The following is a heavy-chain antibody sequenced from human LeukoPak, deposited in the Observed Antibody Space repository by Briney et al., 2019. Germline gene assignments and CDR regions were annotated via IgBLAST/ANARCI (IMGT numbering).Heavy chain of an antibody. CDR3: AKVKYSSGWYGDYFDY. D-gene: IGHD6-19*01. CDR1: GFTFSSYA. Sequence: GGSLRLSCAASGFTFSSYAMSWVRQAPGKGLEWVSAISGSGGSTYYADSVKGRFTISRDNSKNTLYLQMNSLRAEDTAVYYCAKVKYSSGWYGDYFDYWGQGTLVTASS. V-gene: IGHV3-23*01. J-gene: IGHJ4*02. CDR2: ISGSGGST.